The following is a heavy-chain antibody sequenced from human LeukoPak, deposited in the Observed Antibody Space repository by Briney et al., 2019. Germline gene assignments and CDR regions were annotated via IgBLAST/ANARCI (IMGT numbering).Heavy chain of an antibody. CDR1: AASISNYY. CDR3: ARLPRGSWYSANPYYYYGMDV. D-gene: IGHD6-13*01. J-gene: IGHJ6*02. CDR2: ISTSGST. Sequence: SETLSLTCAVSAASISNYYWSWIRQAPGKGLEWIGYISTSGSTNYNPSLKSRVSISLDTSKNRFSLNLNFVTAADTAVYYCARLPRGSWYSANPYYYYGMDVWGQGTTVTVSS. V-gene: IGHV4-4*09.